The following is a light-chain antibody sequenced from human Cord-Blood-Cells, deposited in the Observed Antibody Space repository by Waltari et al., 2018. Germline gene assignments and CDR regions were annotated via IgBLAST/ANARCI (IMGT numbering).Light chain of an antibody. J-gene: IGLJ3*02. CDR2: DVS. V-gene: IGLV2-14*03. CDR1: SSDVGGYNY. Sequence: QSALTQPASVSGSPGQSITIPCTGTSSDVGGYNYFSWYQQHPGKAPKLMIYDVSNRPSGVSNRFSGSKSGNTASLTISGLQAEDEADYYCSSYTSSSTYWVFGGGTKLTVL. CDR3: SSYTSSSTYWV.